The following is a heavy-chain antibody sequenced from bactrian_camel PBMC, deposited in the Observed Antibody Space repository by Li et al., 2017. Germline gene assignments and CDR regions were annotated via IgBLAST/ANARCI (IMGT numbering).Heavy chain of an antibody. J-gene: IGHJ6*01. CDR3: AIGLHLEIMGSWADADFEY. V-gene: IGHV3S1*01. CDR1: GGPYAGHC. CDR2: FYVGGGST. D-gene: IGHD3*01. Sequence: HVQLVESGGGSVQAGGSLRLSCIHSGGPYAGHCMGWFRQAPGKEREGVAAFYVGGGSTYYADSVKGRFTVSHDNAKNMLYLDMNDLKPDDTAMYYCAIGLHLEIMGSWADADFEYWGQGTQVTV.